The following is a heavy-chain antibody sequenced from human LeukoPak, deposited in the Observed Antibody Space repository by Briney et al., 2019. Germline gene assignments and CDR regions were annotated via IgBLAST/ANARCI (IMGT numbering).Heavy chain of an antibody. CDR1: GGSISSYY. CDR2: IYASGSP. D-gene: IGHD5-24*01. J-gene: IGHJ4*02. V-gene: IGHV4-4*07. CDR3: ARVGGDGYNFDY. Sequence: SETLSLTCTVSGGSISSYYWSWVRQPAGKGLEWVGRIYASGSPYYNPSLRSRVTMSVDTSKNQFSLKLTSVTAADTAVYYCARVGGDGYNFDYWGQGTLVTVSS.